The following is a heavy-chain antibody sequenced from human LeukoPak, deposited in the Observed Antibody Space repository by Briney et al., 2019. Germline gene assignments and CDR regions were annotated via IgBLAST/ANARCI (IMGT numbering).Heavy chain of an antibody. Sequence: GASVKVSCKASGYTFTSYAMHWVRQAPGQRLEWMGWINAGNGNTKYSQKFQGRVTITADKSTSTAYMELSSLRSEDTAVYYCAGDYGDSVISDAFDIWGQGTMVTVSS. CDR3: AGDYGDSVISDAFDI. CDR2: INAGNGNT. V-gene: IGHV1-3*01. D-gene: IGHD4-17*01. J-gene: IGHJ3*02. CDR1: GYTFTSYA.